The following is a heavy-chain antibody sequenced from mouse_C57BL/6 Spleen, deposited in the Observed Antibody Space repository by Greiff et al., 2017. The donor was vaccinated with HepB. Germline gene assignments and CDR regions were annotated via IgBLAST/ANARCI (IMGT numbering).Heavy chain of an antibody. V-gene: IGHV1-69*01. CDR1: GYTFTSYW. CDR2: IDPSDSYT. CDR3: ARRGSTTVAPFDY. D-gene: IGHD1-1*01. J-gene: IGHJ2*01. Sequence: QVQLQQPGAELVMPGASVKLSCKASGYTFTSYWMHWVKQRPGQGLEWIGEIDPSDSYTNYNQKFKGKSTLTVDKSSSTAYMQRSSLTSEDSAVYYCARRGSTTVAPFDYWGQGTTLTVSS.